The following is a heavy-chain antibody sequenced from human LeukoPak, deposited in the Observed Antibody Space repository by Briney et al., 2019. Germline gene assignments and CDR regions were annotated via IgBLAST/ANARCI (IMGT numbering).Heavy chain of an antibody. D-gene: IGHD6-6*01. CDR2: ISGSGGST. V-gene: IGHV3-23*01. CDR1: GFTFSSYA. CDR3: AKQYSSSRRGFDY. J-gene: IGHJ4*02. Sequence: GGSLRLSCAASGFTFSSYAMSWVRQAPGKGLEWVSAISGSGGSTYYADFVKGRFTISRDNSKNTLYLQMNSLRAEDTAVYYCAKQYSSSRRGFDYWGQGTLVTVSS.